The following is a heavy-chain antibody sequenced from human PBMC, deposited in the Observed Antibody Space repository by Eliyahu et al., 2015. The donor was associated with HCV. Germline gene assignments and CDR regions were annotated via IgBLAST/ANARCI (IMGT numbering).Heavy chain of an antibody. CDR1: GFXFSNAW. Sequence: EVQLVESGGGLVKPGGSLRLSCAASGFXFSNAWMXWVRQAPGKGLEWVGRIESKADGGTTDYAAPVKGRFTISRDDSKNTLYLQMNSLKTEDTAVYYCTTGRLGYQVYYYYGMDVWGQGTTVTVSS. CDR3: TTGRLGYQVYYYYGMDV. V-gene: IGHV3-15*04. D-gene: IGHD2-2*01. CDR2: IESKADGGTT. J-gene: IGHJ6*02.